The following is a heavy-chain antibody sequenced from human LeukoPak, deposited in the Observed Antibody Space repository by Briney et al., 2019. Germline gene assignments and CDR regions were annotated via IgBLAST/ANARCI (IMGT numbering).Heavy chain of an antibody. J-gene: IGHJ6*02. V-gene: IGHV3-9*01. CDR3: AKSSGPSPYYYGMDV. CDR1: GFTFDDYA. CDR2: ISWNSGTR. D-gene: IGHD3-22*01. Sequence: GGSLRLSCAATGFTFDDYAMHWVRQAPGKGLEWVSGISWNSGTRGYADSVKGRFTISRDNAKNSLYLQMNSLRAEETALYYCAKSSGPSPYYYGMDVWGQGTTVTVSS.